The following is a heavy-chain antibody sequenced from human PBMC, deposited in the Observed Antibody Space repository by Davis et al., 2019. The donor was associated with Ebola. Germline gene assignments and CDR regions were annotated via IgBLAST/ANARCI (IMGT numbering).Heavy chain of an antibody. Sequence: GESLKISCAASGFTFSSYAMSWVRQAPGKGLEWVSAISGSGGSTYYADSVKGRFTISRDNSKNTLYLQMNSLRAEDTAVYYCATGHEYSSSIDYWGQGTLVTVSS. J-gene: IGHJ4*02. V-gene: IGHV3-23*01. CDR2: ISGSGGST. D-gene: IGHD6-6*01. CDR3: ATGHEYSSSIDY. CDR1: GFTFSSYA.